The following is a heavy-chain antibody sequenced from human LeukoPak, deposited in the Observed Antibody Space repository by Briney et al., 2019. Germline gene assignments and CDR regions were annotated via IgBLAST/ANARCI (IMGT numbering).Heavy chain of an antibody. CDR1: GFTFSTYW. CDR3: ARPHPNYYGSGSNLD. V-gene: IGHV3-7*01. D-gene: IGHD3-10*01. CDR2: TKQDRSEK. J-gene: IGHJ4*02. Sequence: GGSLRLSCAASGFTFSTYWMTWVRQAPGKGLEWVANTKQDRSEKYYVDSVKGRFTISRDNAKNSLYLQMNSLRAEDTAVYYCARPHPNYYGSGSNLDWGQGTLVTVSS.